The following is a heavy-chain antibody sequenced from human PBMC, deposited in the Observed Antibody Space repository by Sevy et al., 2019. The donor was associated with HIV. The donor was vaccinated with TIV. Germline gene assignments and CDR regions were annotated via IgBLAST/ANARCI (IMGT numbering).Heavy chain of an antibody. Sequence: GGSLRLSCAASGFTFSSYSMNWVRQAPGRGLEWISYISSSSSAIYYADSVKGRFTISRDNAKNSLYLQMNSLRDEDTAVYYCAREQWRLNADDAFDYWGQGTMVTVSS. J-gene: IGHJ4*02. D-gene: IGHD6-19*01. CDR2: ISSSSSAI. CDR1: GFTFSSYS. V-gene: IGHV3-48*02. CDR3: AREQWRLNADDAFDY.